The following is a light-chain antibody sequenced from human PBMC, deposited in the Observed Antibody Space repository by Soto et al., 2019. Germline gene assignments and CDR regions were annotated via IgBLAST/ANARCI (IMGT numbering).Light chain of an antibody. CDR1: QSISSW. CDR2: DAS. CDR3: QQYNSYAWT. J-gene: IGKJ1*01. Sequence: DIQMTQSPSTLSASVGDRGTITCRASQSISSWLAWYQQKPGKAPKLLIYDASSLESGVPSRFSGSGSGTEFTLTIRSLQPDDFATYYCQQYNSYAWTFGQGSKVDI. V-gene: IGKV1-5*01.